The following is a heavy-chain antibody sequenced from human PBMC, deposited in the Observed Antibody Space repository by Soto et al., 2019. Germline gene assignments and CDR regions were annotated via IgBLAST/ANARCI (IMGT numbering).Heavy chain of an antibody. CDR3: ARRVWESSDAFDI. CDR2: ISTYTGRT. Sequence: EDSVKVSCKASGYNFATYGITWMRQAPGQGLECMGWISTYTGRTNYAQRLQGRVTMTTDTSTSTAYMELRSLKSDDTAVYYCARRVWESSDAFDIWGQGTMVTVSS. D-gene: IGHD3-16*01. CDR1: GYNFATYG. V-gene: IGHV1-18*04. J-gene: IGHJ3*02.